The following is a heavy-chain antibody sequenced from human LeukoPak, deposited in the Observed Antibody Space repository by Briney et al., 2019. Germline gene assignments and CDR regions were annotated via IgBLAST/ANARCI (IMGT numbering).Heavy chain of an antibody. J-gene: IGHJ3*02. V-gene: IGHV3-23*01. CDR1: GFTFSNYA. CDR2: ISGSGGST. CDR3: AKPTAGYSSGWWGDAFDI. Sequence: PGGSLRLSCAASGFTFSNYAMSWVRQAPGKGLEWVSAISGSGGSTYYADSVKGRFTISRDNSKNTLYLQMNSLRAEDTAVYYCAKPTAGYSSGWWGDAFDIWGQGTMVTVSS. D-gene: IGHD6-19*01.